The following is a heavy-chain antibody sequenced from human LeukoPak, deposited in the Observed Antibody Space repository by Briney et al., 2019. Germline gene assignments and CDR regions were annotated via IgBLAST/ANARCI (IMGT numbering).Heavy chain of an antibody. CDR1: GGSISSGSYY. CDR3: ARAGSRGAYYYGSGSSQGRRWFDP. D-gene: IGHD3-10*01. J-gene: IGHJ5*02. V-gene: IGHV4-39*07. Sequence: PSETLSLTCTVSGGSISSGSYYWSWIRQPPGKGLEWIGEINHSGSTNYNPSLKSRVTISVDTSKNQFSLKLSSVTAADTAVYYCARAGSRGAYYYGSGSSQGRRWFDPWGQGTLVTVSS. CDR2: INHSGST.